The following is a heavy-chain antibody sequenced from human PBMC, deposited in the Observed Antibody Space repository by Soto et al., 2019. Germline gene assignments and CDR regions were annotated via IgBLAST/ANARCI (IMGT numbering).Heavy chain of an antibody. V-gene: IGHV4-59*12. Sequence: SETLSLTCVVSGDSMSNYYWRWIRQPPGKGLEWIGDVSSSGSTNYNPSLKSRVTMSVDTSKNQFSLKLSSVTAADTAVYYCARAPQLLFYYYYYMDVWGKGTTVTVSS. CDR1: GDSMSNYY. CDR3: ARAPQLLFYYYYYMDV. J-gene: IGHJ6*03. D-gene: IGHD2-2*01. CDR2: VSSSGST.